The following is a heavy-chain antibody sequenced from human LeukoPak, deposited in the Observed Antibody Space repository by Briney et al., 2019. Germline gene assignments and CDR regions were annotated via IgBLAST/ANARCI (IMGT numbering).Heavy chain of an antibody. CDR2: MFYSGST. CDR3: ARGASYSSNWPLDY. Sequence: PSETLSLTCTVSGDSISSRSYSWAWIRQPPGKGLEWIGNMFYSGSTYYNPSLKSRVTISLDSSKNQLSLKLSSVTAADTAMYYCARGASYSSNWPLDYWGQGTLVTVSS. CDR1: GDSISSRSYS. V-gene: IGHV4-39*07. J-gene: IGHJ4*02. D-gene: IGHD6-13*01.